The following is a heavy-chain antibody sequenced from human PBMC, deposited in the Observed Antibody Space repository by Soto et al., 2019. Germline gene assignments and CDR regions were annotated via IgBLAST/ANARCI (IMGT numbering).Heavy chain of an antibody. CDR2: IIPIFGTA. CDR1: GGTFSSYA. V-gene: IGHV1-69*13. Sequence: ASVKVSCKASGGTFSSYAISWVRQAPGQGLEWMGGIIPIFGTANYAQKFQGRVTITADESTSTAYMELSSLRSADTAVYYCARVGLRYFDYWGQGTLVTVSS. CDR3: ARVGLRYFDY. J-gene: IGHJ4*02. D-gene: IGHD5-12*01.